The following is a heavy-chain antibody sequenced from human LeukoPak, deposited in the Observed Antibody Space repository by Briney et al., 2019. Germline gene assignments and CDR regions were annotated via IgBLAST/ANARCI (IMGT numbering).Heavy chain of an antibody. CDR1: GFTFSSYA. CDR2: ISGSGGST. Sequence: GGSLRLSCAASGFTFSSYAMSWVRQAPGKGLEWVSAISGSGGSTYYADSVKGRFTISRDNSKNTLYLQMNSLRAEDMALYYCAKDSGPGGSYYQFMDVWGKGTTVTVSS. D-gene: IGHD1-26*01. CDR3: AKDSGPGGSYYQFMDV. V-gene: IGHV3-23*01. J-gene: IGHJ6*03.